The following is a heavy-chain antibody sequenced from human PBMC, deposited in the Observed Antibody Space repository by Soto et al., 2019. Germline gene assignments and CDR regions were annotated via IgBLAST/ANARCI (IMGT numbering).Heavy chain of an antibody. V-gene: IGHV4-31*03. J-gene: IGHJ4*02. D-gene: IGHD5-18*01. CDR1: GGSISSGGYY. CDR2: IYYGGNA. CDR3: ARAKNTAIAY. Sequence: QVQLQESGPGLVKPSQTLSLTCTVSGGSISSGGYYWGWIRQHPGKGLEWIGYIYYGGNAYYKPSLKSRVTISVDTSKNQFSLKLSSVTAADTAVYYCARAKNTAIAYWGQGTLVTVSS.